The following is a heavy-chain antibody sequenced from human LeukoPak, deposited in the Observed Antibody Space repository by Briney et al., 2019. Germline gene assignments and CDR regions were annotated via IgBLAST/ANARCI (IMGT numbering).Heavy chain of an antibody. V-gene: IGHV3-30*02. CDR1: GYTFSSYG. Sequence: GGSLRLSCAASGYTFSSYGMHWVRQAPGKGLEWVAFIRYDGSNKYYADSVEGRFTISRDNSKNTLYLQMNSLRAEDTAVYYCAKVGDDYGDYGDFNYWGQGTLVTVSS. J-gene: IGHJ4*02. CDR3: AKVGDDYGDYGDFNY. D-gene: IGHD4-17*01. CDR2: IRYDGSNK.